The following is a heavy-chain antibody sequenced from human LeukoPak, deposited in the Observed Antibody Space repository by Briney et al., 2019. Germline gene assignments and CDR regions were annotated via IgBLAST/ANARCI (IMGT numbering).Heavy chain of an antibody. J-gene: IGHJ4*02. Sequence: ASVKVSCKASGGTFSSYTISWVRQAPGQGLEWMGRIIPILGIANYAQKFQGRATITADKSTSTAYMELSSLRSEDTAVYYCARDWTLGIAGYFDYWGQGTLVTVSS. CDR3: ARDWTLGIAGYFDY. V-gene: IGHV1-69*04. CDR2: IIPILGIA. D-gene: IGHD3-16*01. CDR1: GGTFSSYT.